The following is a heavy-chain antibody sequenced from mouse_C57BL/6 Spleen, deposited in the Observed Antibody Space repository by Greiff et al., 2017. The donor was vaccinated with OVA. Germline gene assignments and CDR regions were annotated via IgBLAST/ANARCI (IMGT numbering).Heavy chain of an antibody. CDR2: INPSNGGT. Sequence: QVQLQQSGAELVKPGASVKLSCKASGYTFTSYWMHWVKQRPGRGLEWIGNINPSNGGTNYNEKFKSKATLTVDKSSSTAYMQLSSLTSEDSAVYYCARLGLRQGTMDYWGQGTSVTVSS. D-gene: IGHD2-4*01. CDR3: ARLGLRQGTMDY. J-gene: IGHJ4*01. V-gene: IGHV1-53*01. CDR1: GYTFTSYW.